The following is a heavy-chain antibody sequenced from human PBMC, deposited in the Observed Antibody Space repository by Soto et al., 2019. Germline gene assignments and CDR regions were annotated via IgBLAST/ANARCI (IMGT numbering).Heavy chain of an antibody. D-gene: IGHD3-22*01. CDR1: GGSISSYY. CDR3: ASSDYYDSSAMHYAFDI. CDR2: IYYSGST. Sequence: NPSETLSLTCTVSGGSISSYYWSWIRQPPGKGLEWIGYIYYSGSTNYNPSLKSRVTISVDTSKNQFSLKLSSVTAADTAVYYCASSDYYDSSAMHYAFDIWGQGTMVTVSS. J-gene: IGHJ3*02. V-gene: IGHV4-59*01.